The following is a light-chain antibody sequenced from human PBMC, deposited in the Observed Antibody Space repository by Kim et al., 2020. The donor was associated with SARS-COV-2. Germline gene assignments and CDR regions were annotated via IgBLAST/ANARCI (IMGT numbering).Light chain of an antibody. CDR3: KQSYSTPWT. Sequence: AYVGDRVTITCRASQSISSYLNWYQQRPGKAPKLLIYAASSLQSGVPSRFSGSGSGTDFTLTISSLQPEDFATYDCKQSYSTPWTFGQGTKVDIK. CDR2: AAS. J-gene: IGKJ1*01. V-gene: IGKV1-39*01. CDR1: QSISSY.